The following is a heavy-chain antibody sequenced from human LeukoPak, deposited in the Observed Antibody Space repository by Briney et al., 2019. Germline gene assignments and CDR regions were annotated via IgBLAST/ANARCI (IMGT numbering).Heavy chain of an antibody. D-gene: IGHD3-10*01. CDR2: ISSNRGST. CDR3: ASSLRGGAFDI. V-gene: IGHV3-64*01. J-gene: IGHJ3*02. CDR1: GFTFSSYA. Sequence: GGSLRLSCAASGFTFSSYAMHWVRQAPGKGLEYVSAISSNRGSTYYANPVKGRFTISRDNSKNTLYLQMGSLRAEDMAVYYCASSLRGGAFDIWGQGTMVTVSS.